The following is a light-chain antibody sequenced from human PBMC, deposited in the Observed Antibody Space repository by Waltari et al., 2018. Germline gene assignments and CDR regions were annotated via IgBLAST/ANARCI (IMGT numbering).Light chain of an antibody. V-gene: IGLV2-11*01. CDR1: SSDVGGYNY. CDR2: DVT. Sequence: QSALTQPRSVSGSPGQSVTISYTGTSSDVGGYNYVSWYQHLPGKAPKLIIYDVTKWPSGFPDRFSGSKSGNTASLTISGLLGEDEADYYCCSYGGSSWVFGGGTKLTVL. CDR3: CSYGGSSWV. J-gene: IGLJ3*02.